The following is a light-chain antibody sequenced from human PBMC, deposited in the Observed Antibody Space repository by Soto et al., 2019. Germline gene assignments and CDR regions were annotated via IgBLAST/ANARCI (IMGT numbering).Light chain of an antibody. J-gene: IGKJ1*01. CDR2: GAS. Sequence: EIVLTPSQGTLSLYPGESDTLSCRASQILSSSYFAWSQQNPGQAPRLLIYGASSRATGIPERFSGSGSGKAFTLPISRLEPEDFAVYYCKKYGSSPRTFGQGTKVEIK. V-gene: IGKV3-20*01. CDR3: KKYGSSPRT. CDR1: QILSSSY.